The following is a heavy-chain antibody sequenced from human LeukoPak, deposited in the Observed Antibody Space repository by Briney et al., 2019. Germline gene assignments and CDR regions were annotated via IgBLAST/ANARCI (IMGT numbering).Heavy chain of an antibody. Sequence: GGPLRLSCAASGFTFSSYAMSWVRQAPGKGLEWVSAISGSGGSTYYADSVKGRFTISRDNSKNTLYLQMNSLRAEDTAVYYCAKPLHYDSSPHGGYWGQGTLVTVSS. CDR1: GFTFSSYA. V-gene: IGHV3-23*01. CDR2: ISGSGGST. CDR3: AKPLHYDSSPHGGY. D-gene: IGHD3-22*01. J-gene: IGHJ4*02.